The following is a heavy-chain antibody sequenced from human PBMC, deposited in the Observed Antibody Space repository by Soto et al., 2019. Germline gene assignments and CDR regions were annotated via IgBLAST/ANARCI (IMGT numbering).Heavy chain of an antibody. V-gene: IGHV1-46*01. J-gene: IGHJ6*02. Sequence: QVQLVQSGAEVKKPGASVKVSCKASGYTFTSYYMHWVRQAPGHGLEWMGIINPSGGSTSYAQKFQGRVTMTRDTSTSTVYMELSSLRSEDTAVYYCASMVRGVIIQSYYYGMDVWGQGTTVTVSS. D-gene: IGHD3-10*01. CDR1: GYTFTSYY. CDR3: ASMVRGVIIQSYYYGMDV. CDR2: INPSGGST.